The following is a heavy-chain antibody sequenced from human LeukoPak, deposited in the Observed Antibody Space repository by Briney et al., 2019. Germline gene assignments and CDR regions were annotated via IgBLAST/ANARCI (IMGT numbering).Heavy chain of an antibody. CDR1: GDSFSRYG. D-gene: IGHD2-8*01. J-gene: IGHJ5*02. V-gene: IGHV1-18*01. CDR2: INVNT. CDR3: ARAPRCNTNSCNSWFDP. Sequence: ASVKVSCKASGDSFSRYGISWLRQAPGQGLEWMGWINVNTKYAQKFQGRVTMTTDTSKTTAYMELRSLRSDDTAVYYCARAPRCNTNSCNSWFDPWGQGTLVTVSS.